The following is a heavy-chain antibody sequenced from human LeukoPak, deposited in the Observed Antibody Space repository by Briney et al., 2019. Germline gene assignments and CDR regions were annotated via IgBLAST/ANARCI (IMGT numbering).Heavy chain of an antibody. CDR3: VRGVGVSRFNYFDP. Sequence: PGGSLTLSCAASGFTFSSFGMHWVRPAPGKGLEWVAVIWYDASNKYYADSVKGRFTISRDNSKNTLFLQMNSLRDDDTAVYYCVRGVGVSRFNYFDPWGQGTLVIVSS. V-gene: IGHV3-33*01. CDR2: IWYDASNK. D-gene: IGHD6-13*01. CDR1: GFTFSSFG. J-gene: IGHJ5*02.